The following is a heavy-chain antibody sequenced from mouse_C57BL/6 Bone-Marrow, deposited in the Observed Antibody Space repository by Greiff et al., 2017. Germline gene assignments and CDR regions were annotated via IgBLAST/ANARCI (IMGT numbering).Heavy chain of an antibody. CDR1: GYTFTSYW. CDR3: ARRLLFDY. CDR2: IDPSDSYT. V-gene: IGHV1-50*01. Sequence: QVQLQQSGAELVKPGASVKLSCKASGYTFTSYWMQWVKQRPGQGLEWIGEIDPSDSYTNYNQKFKGKATLTVDTSSSTAYMQLSSLTSEDSAVYYCARRLLFDYWGQGTTLTVSS. J-gene: IGHJ2*01.